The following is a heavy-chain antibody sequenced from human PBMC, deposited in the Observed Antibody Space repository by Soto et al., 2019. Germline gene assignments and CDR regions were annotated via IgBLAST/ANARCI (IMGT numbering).Heavy chain of an antibody. CDR3: ARESHDILTGPPWVWYFDL. Sequence: QVQLQQWGAGPLRPLETLSLTCGVSGGSLSGYYWAWIRQSPGKGLEWIGEINDRGSINYNPSLKSRVSISVDTSKNHYSLNLRSVTAADTAVYYCARESHDILTGPPWVWYFDLWGRGTLVTVSS. CDR1: GGSLSGYY. D-gene: IGHD3-9*01. V-gene: IGHV4-34*01. CDR2: INDRGSI. J-gene: IGHJ2*01.